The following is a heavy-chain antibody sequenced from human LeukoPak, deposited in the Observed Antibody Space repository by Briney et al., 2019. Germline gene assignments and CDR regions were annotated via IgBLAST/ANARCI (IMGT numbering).Heavy chain of an antibody. J-gene: IGHJ4*02. D-gene: IGHD4-17*01. V-gene: IGHV3-48*03. Sequence: GGSLRLSCAASGFTFSSSEMNWVRQAPGKGLEWISYISSGGSTIYYADSVKGRFTVSRDNAKNSLYLHMNSLRAEDTAVYYCARQSPYFGDHPDYWGQGTLVTVSS. CDR3: ARQSPYFGDHPDY. CDR1: GFTFSSSE. CDR2: ISSGGSTI.